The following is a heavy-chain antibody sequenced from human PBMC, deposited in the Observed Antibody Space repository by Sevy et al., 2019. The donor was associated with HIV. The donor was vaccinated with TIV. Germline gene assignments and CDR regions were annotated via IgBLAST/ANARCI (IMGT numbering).Heavy chain of an antibody. V-gene: IGHV3-23*01. J-gene: IGHJ3*02. D-gene: IGHD3-22*01. Sequence: GGSLRLSCAASGFTFSSYAMSWVRQAPGKGLEWVSAISGSGGSTYYADSVKGRFTISRDNSKNTLYLQMNSLRAEDTAVYYGEKDLPPVWYYHSSGYYSNDAFDIWGQGTMVTVSS. CDR3: EKDLPPVWYYHSSGYYSNDAFDI. CDR1: GFTFSSYA. CDR2: ISGSGGST.